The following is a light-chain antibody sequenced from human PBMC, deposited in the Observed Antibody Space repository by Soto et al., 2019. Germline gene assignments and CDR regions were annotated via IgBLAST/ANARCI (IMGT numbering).Light chain of an antibody. J-gene: IGLJ2*01. CDR1: SSDVGAYKY. CDR2: EVT. CDR3: SSYAGNNNLVV. V-gene: IGLV2-8*01. Sequence: QSALTQPPSASVSPGQSVTISCTGTSSDVGAYKYVSWYQQHPGKAPKLMIYEVTKRPSGVPGRFSGSKSGNTASLTVSGLQDGDKADYCCSSYAGNNNLVVFGGGTKLTVL.